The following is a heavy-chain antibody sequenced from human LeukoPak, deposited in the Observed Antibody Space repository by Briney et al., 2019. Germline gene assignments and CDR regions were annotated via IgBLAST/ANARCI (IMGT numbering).Heavy chain of an antibody. V-gene: IGHV3-21*01. J-gene: IGHJ4*02. CDR2: ISSSSSYI. Sequence: GGSLRLSCAASGFTFSSYIMNWVRQAPGKGLEWVSSISSSSSYIYYADSVKGRFTISRDNAKNSLYLQMNSLRAEDTAVYYCARNGGSHFDYWGQGTLVTVSS. CDR1: GFTFSSYI. CDR3: ARNGGSHFDY. D-gene: IGHD1-1*01.